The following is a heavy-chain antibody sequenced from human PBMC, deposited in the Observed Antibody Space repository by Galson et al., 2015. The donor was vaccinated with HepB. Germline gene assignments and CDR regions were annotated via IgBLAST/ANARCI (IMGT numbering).Heavy chain of an antibody. CDR2: INSSSSTI. V-gene: IGHV3-48*04. CDR3: ARVLLGEGYYDSSGYPYYYGMDV. J-gene: IGHJ6*02. CDR1: GFTFSSYS. D-gene: IGHD3-22*01. Sequence: SLRLSCAASGFTFSSYSMNWVRQAPGKGLEWVSYINSSSSTIYYADSVKGRFTISRDNAKNSLYLQMNSLRAEDTAVYYCARVLLGEGYYDSSGYPYYYGMDVWGQGTTVTVSS.